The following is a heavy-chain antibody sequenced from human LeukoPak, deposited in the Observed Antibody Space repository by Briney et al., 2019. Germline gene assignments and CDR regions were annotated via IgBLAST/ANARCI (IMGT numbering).Heavy chain of an antibody. CDR1: GGSFSGYY. D-gene: IGHD3-9*01. J-gene: IGHJ2*01. CDR3: ARLRYFTVGATVIGWAQVNWYFDL. Sequence: SETLSLTCAVYGGSFSGYYWSWIRQPPGKGLEWIGEINHSGSTNYNPSLKSRVTISVDTSKNQFSLKLSSVTAADTAVYYCARLRYFTVGATVIGWAQVNWYFDLWGRGTLVTVSS. V-gene: IGHV4-34*01. CDR2: INHSGST.